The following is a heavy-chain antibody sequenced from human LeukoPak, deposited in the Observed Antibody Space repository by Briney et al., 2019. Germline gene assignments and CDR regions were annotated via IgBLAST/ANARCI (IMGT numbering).Heavy chain of an antibody. CDR2: INSDGSSS. Sequence: GGSLRLSCAASGFTFSSYWMYWVRQVPGKGLVWVSVINSDGSSSSYADSVKGRFTISRDNAKNTLYLQMNSLRAEDAAVYFCARVLHSRDYYGRNFFDYWGQGTLVTVSS. CDR3: ARVLHSRDYYGRNFFDY. V-gene: IGHV3-74*01. D-gene: IGHD6-25*01. J-gene: IGHJ4*02. CDR1: GFTFSSYW.